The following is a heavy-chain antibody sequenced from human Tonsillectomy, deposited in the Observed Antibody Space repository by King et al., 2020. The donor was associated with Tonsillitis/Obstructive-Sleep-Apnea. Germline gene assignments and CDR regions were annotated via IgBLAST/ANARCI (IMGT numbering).Heavy chain of an antibody. Sequence: VQLVQSGAEVKKPGESLKISCKSSAYTFTTHCIAWVRQMPGKGLEWMGIIYPADSDTKYSPSFQGQVTISVDKSISTAYLQWSSLKASDTAMYYCAKSLRYGYFYMDVWGKGTTVTVSS. CDR1: AYTFTTHC. J-gene: IGHJ6*03. V-gene: IGHV5-51*01. D-gene: IGHD3-9*01. CDR2: IYPADSDT. CDR3: AKSLRYGYFYMDV.